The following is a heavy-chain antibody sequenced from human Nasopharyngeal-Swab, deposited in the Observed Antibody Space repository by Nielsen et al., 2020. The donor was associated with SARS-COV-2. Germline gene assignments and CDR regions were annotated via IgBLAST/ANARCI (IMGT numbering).Heavy chain of an antibody. D-gene: IGHD1-26*01. V-gene: IGHV3-53*04. CDR1: GFTVSSNY. CDR3: ARDSGSYGVGAFDI. J-gene: IGHJ3*02. CDR2: IYSGGST. Sequence: GESLKISCAASGFTVSSNYMSWVRQAPGKGLEWVSVIYSGGSTYYADSVKGRFTISRHNSKNTLYLQMNSLRAGDTAVYYCARDSGSYGVGAFDIWGQGTMVTVSS.